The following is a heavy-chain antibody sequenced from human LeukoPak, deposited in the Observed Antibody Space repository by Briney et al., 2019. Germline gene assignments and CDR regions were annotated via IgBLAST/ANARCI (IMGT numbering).Heavy chain of an antibody. CDR2: ITDSGDNT. CDR1: GFTFSTYA. D-gene: IGHD3-22*01. Sequence: GGSLRLSCAASGFTFSTYAMSWVRQAPGKGLEWVSSITDSGDNTYYADSVKGRFTISRDNSKNTLYLQMGILRAEDMAVYFCARSSGYGYYFDYWGQGTLVTVSS. J-gene: IGHJ4*02. CDR3: ARSSGYGYYFDY. V-gene: IGHV3-23*01.